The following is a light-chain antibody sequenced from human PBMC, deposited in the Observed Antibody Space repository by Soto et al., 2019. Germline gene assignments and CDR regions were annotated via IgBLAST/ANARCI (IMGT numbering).Light chain of an antibody. CDR2: DTS. V-gene: IGKV3-20*01. J-gene: IGKJ3*01. CDR3: QQCCSSPVT. Sequence: EIVLTQSPGTLSLSPGERATLSCRASQSVGSNHLAWYQHRSGQAPRLLIYDTSRRATGIPDRFSGSGSGTDFTLTISSLEPEDVAVYFCQQCCSSPVTFGPGTKVDIK. CDR1: QSVGSNH.